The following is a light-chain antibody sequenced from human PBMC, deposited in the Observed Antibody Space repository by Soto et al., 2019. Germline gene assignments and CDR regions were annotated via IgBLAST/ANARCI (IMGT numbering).Light chain of an antibody. CDR1: QRVSSGY. Sequence: GERATLSCRASQRVSSGYLAWYQQKPGQAPRLLIYGASNRATDIPDRFSGRGSETDFTLTISSLEPEDFAVYYCQQRGSWPPSITFGQGTRLRL. V-gene: IGKV3D-20*02. CDR3: QQRGSWPPSIT. J-gene: IGKJ5*01. CDR2: GAS.